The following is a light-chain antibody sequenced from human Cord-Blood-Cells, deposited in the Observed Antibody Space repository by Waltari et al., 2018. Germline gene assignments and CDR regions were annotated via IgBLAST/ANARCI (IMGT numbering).Light chain of an antibody. CDR1: HSISSW. J-gene: IGKJ1*01. CDR2: KAS. CDR3: QQYNSYWT. Sequence: DIQITQSPSTLSASVGDRVTITCRARHSISSWLAWYQQKPGKAPKLLLYKASSLESGVPSRFSGSGSGTEFTLTISSLQPDDFATYYCQQYNSYWTFGQGTNVEIK. V-gene: IGKV1-5*03.